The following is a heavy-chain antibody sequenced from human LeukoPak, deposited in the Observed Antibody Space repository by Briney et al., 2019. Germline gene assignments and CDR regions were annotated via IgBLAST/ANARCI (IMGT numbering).Heavy chain of an antibody. J-gene: IGHJ4*02. CDR2: MYYSRSP. Sequence: SETLSLTCTVSGDSMTLYYWSWIRQSPGKGLEWIGNMYYSRSPDYNPSLKSRVTISIDTSKNQFSLRLTSVTAADTAVYYCARWRPYFYDSSGYVDYWGQGTLVTVSS. CDR1: GDSMTLYY. D-gene: IGHD3-22*01. CDR3: ARWRPYFYDSSGYVDY. V-gene: IGHV4-59*01.